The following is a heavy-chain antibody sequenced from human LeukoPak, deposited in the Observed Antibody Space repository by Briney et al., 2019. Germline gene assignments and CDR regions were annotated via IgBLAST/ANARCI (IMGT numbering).Heavy chain of an antibody. Sequence: GASVKVSCKASGYTFISFGVSWVRQAPGQGLEWMGYVSAYNGNINYAQSLQGRVTLTTDSSTSTAYMELRSLTSDDTAVYYCARDSGGTYRHPYYFGSWGQGTLVTVSS. CDR1: GYTFISFG. CDR3: ARDSGGTYRHPYYFGS. CDR2: VSAYNGNI. D-gene: IGHD1-26*01. J-gene: IGHJ4*02. V-gene: IGHV1-18*01.